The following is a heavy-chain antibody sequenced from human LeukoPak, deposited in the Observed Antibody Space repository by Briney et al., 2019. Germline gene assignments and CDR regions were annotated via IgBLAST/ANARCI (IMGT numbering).Heavy chain of an antibody. CDR3: ARISSSYDYDY. D-gene: IGHD6-6*01. CDR1: GFTFRSYG. CDR2: ISSNGGST. V-gene: IGHV3-64*01. Sequence: PGGSLRLSCAASGFTFRSYGMHWVRQAPGKGLECVAAISSNGGSTDYANSVKGRFTISRDNSKNTLYLQMGSLRAEDMAVYYCARISSSYDYDYGGQGTLVTVSS. J-gene: IGHJ4*02.